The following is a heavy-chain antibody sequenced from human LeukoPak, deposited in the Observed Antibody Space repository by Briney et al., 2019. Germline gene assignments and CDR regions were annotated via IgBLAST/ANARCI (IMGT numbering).Heavy chain of an antibody. Sequence: SQTLSLTCTVSGGSISSGSYYWSWLRQPAGKGLEWIGRIYTSGSTNYNPSLKSRVTISVDTSKNQFSLKLSSVTAADTAVYYCARERFIAVALTYFDLWGRGTLVTVSS. CDR3: ARERFIAVALTYFDL. J-gene: IGHJ2*01. CDR2: IYTSGST. CDR1: GGSISSGSYY. V-gene: IGHV4-61*02. D-gene: IGHD6-19*01.